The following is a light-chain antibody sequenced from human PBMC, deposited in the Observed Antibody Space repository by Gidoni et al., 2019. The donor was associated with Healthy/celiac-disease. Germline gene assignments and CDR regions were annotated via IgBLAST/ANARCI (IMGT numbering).Light chain of an antibody. CDR2: DAS. Sequence: DIQMTQSPSSLSASVGDRVTITCQAGQDISNYLNWYQQKPGKAPKLLIYDASNLETGVPSRFSGSGSGTDFTFTISILQPEDIATYYCQQYDNPPSFGQGTKLEIK. CDR1: QDISNY. J-gene: IGKJ2*03. CDR3: QQYDNPPS. V-gene: IGKV1-33*01.